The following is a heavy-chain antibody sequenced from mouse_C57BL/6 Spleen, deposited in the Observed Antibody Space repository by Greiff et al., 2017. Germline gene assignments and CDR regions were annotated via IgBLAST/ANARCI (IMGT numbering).Heavy chain of an antibody. D-gene: IGHD2-3*01. J-gene: IGHJ2*01. CDR3: ARPNDVYYLYYFDY. Sequence: EVQLVESGGGLVQPGGSLKLSCAASGFTFSDYYMYWVRQTPEKRLEWVAYISNGGGSTYYPDTVKGRFTISRENAKNTLYLKMSRLKSADPAMYYCARPNDVYYLYYFDYWGQGTTLTVSS. V-gene: IGHV5-12*01. CDR2: ISNGGGST. CDR1: GFTFSDYY.